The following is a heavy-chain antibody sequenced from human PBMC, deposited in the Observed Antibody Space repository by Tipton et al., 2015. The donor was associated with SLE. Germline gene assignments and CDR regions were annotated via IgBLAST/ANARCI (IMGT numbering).Heavy chain of an antibody. CDR2: IFYSGST. J-gene: IGHJ3*02. D-gene: IGHD7-27*01. Sequence: TLSLTCTVSGGSITSSSYYWGWIRQPPGKGLEWIGSIFYSGSTYYNPSLKSRVTISVDTSKNQFSLNLRSVTAADTALYYCASEPPSLTGDNAFEIWGQGTMVTVSS. CDR3: ASEPPSLTGDNAFEI. V-gene: IGHV4-39*01. CDR1: GGSITSSSYY.